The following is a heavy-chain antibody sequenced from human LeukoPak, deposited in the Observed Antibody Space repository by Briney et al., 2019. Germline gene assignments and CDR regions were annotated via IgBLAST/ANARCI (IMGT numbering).Heavy chain of an antibody. CDR1: GFTFSSYA. CDR3: ARDGSTKAADTYDAFAM. V-gene: IGHV3-23*01. CDR2: ISGSGGST. J-gene: IGHJ3*02. D-gene: IGHD6-25*01. Sequence: PGGSLRLSCAASGFTFSSYAMSWVRQAPGKRLEWVSAISGSGGSTYYADSVKGRFTISRDDSRNTLYLQMNSLRAEDTAVYYCARDGSTKAADTYDAFAMSGQGTMVTVSS.